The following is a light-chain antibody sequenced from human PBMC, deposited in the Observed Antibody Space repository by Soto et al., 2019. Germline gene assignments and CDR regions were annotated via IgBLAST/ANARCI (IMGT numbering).Light chain of an antibody. Sequence: QAVVTQPPSASGTPGQRVSISCSGSSSNIGRNTVNWYQQLPGTAPKVRIYSNDQRPSGVPDRFSGSKSGTSASLAISGLQSKDEADYYCAARDDSLNGQGVFGGGTKLTVL. CDR2: SND. V-gene: IGLV1-44*01. CDR3: AARDDSLNGQGV. J-gene: IGLJ3*02. CDR1: SSNIGRNT.